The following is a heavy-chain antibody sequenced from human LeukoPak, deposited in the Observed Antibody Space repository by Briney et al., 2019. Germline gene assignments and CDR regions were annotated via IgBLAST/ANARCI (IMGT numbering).Heavy chain of an antibody. CDR1: GYTFTSSV. D-gene: IGHD1-26*01. CDR3: ARSPARSPTSVVGAPRRSTNNWFDP. CDR2: INANSEKT. Sequence: GASVKDSPEASGYTFTSSVINTVRHAPRPGLEWMWQINANSEKTSYTQKFQGRDTLTTKTTLSTRYMDQSSPRSEGTPVYYSARSPARSPTSVVGAPRRSTNNWFDPWGQGTLVTVSS. V-gene: IGHV1-8*01. J-gene: IGHJ5*02.